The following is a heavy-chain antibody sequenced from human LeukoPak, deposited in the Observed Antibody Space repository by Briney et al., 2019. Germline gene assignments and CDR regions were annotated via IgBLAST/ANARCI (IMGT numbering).Heavy chain of an antibody. D-gene: IGHD1-26*01. CDR3: ARGSGRRGVFFDY. J-gene: IGHJ4*02. CDR1: GGSISSGSYY. CDR2: SYTSGST. Sequence: SETLSLTCTVSGGSISSGSYYWSWIRQPAGKGLEWIGRSYTSGSTNYNPSLKSRVTISVDTSKNQFSLKLSSVTAADTAVYYCARGSGRRGVFFDYWGQGTLVTVSS. V-gene: IGHV4-61*02.